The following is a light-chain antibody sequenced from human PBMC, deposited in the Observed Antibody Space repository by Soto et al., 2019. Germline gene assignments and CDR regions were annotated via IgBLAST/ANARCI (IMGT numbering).Light chain of an antibody. Sequence: QSVLTQSPSASASLGASVKLTCTLSSGHSSYAIAWQQQQPEKGPRYLMKLNSDGSHSKGDGIPDRFSGSSSGAERYLTISSLQSEDEADYYCQTWDTDIVLFGGGTKVTVL. J-gene: IGLJ2*01. V-gene: IGLV4-69*01. CDR3: QTWDTDIVL. CDR2: LNSDGSH. CDR1: SGHSSYA.